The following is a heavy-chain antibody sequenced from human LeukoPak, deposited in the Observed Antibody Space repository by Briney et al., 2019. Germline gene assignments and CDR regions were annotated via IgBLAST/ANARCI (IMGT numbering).Heavy chain of an antibody. D-gene: IGHD3-16*01. CDR1: GFTFSSYG. V-gene: IGHV3-33*01. Sequence: GGSLRLSCAASGFTFSSYGMHWVRQAPGKGLEWVAVIWYDGSNKYYADSVKGRFTISRDNSKNTLYLQMNSLGAEDTAVYYCARDSNSLGLFDYWGQGTLVTVSS. CDR2: IWYDGSNK. CDR3: ARDSNSLGLFDY. J-gene: IGHJ4*02.